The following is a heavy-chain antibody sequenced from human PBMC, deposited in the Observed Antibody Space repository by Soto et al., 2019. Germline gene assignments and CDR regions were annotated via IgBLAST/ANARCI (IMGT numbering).Heavy chain of an antibody. J-gene: IGHJ4*02. CDR3: ARVWYDSSGYYLDY. V-gene: IGHV4-59*08. D-gene: IGHD3-22*01. Sequence: SSETLSLTCTVSGGXISSYYWSWVRQPPGKGLEWIGYIYFSGSTNYNPSLKSRVTISVDTSKNQFSLKLSSVTAADTAVYYCARVWYDSSGYYLDYWGQGTLVTVSS. CDR2: IYFSGST. CDR1: GGXISSYY.